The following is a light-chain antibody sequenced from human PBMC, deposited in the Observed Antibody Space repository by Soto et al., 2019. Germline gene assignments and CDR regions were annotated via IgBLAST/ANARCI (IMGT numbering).Light chain of an antibody. Sequence: SVLTQPAPVSVAPGQAITISCTGTSSDVGGYNYVSWYQQHPGKAPKLMIYDVSNRPSGVSNRFSGSKSGNTASLTISGLQAEDEADYYCSSYTSSSTQVFGTGTKVTVL. CDR1: SSDVGGYNY. CDR2: DVS. V-gene: IGLV2-14*01. CDR3: SSYTSSSTQV. J-gene: IGLJ1*01.